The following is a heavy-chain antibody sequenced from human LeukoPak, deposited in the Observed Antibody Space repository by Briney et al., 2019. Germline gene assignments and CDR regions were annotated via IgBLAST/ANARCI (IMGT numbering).Heavy chain of an antibody. J-gene: IGHJ4*02. D-gene: IGHD3-10*01. CDR3: AKDGPGGRNFDY. CDR1: GFTFDDYA. Sequence: SLRLSCAASGFTFDDYAMHWVRQAPGKGLEWVSGISWNSGSIGYADSVEGRFTISRDNAKNSLYLQMNSLRAEDMALYYCAKDGPGGRNFDYWGQGTLVTVSS. CDR2: ISWNSGSI. V-gene: IGHV3-9*03.